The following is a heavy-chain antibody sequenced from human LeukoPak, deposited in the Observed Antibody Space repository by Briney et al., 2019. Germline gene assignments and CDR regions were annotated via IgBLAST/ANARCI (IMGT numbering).Heavy chain of an antibody. V-gene: IGHV3-64D*06. Sequence: GGSLGLSCSASGFSFSTSAMHWVRQAAGKGLEYVSSISTNGGSTYYADSVKGRFTISRDNSRNTLDLQMSSLRAEDTAVYYCVKGGRTTGTTALDYWGHGTLVTVSS. CDR1: GFSFSTSA. CDR3: VKGGRTTGTTALDY. J-gene: IGHJ4*01. D-gene: IGHD1-1*01. CDR2: ISTNGGST.